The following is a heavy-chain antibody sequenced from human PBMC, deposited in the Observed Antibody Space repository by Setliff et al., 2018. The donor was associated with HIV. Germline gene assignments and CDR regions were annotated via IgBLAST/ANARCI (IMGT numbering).Heavy chain of an antibody. CDR3: GRLSETAMASFDS. CDR2: IYKSGTT. Sequence: SETLSLTCSVSGGSINSYHWSWIRQSPGKGLEWIGYIYKSGTTNYSSSLKSRVTISADPSKNQFSLKLTSVTAADTAVYYCGRLSETAMASFDSWGQGTLVTVSS. CDR1: GGSINSYH. D-gene: IGHD5-18*01. J-gene: IGHJ4*02. V-gene: IGHV4-4*08.